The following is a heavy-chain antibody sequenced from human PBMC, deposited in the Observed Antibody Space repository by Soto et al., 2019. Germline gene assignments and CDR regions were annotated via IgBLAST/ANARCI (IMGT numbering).Heavy chain of an antibody. CDR3: SSAHLALYDIYY. CDR2: TKSEIDGGTI. V-gene: IGHV3-15*07. Sequence: GGSLRLSCEVSGFILSGAWMNWVRQAPGKGLEWVGRTKSEIDGGTIDYAAFVKGRFTISRDDSQNTLYLQMNSLKTDDTAVYYFSSAHLALYDIYYCGQGTLVTVSA. J-gene: IGHJ4*02. CDR1: GFILSGAW. D-gene: IGHD3-22*01.